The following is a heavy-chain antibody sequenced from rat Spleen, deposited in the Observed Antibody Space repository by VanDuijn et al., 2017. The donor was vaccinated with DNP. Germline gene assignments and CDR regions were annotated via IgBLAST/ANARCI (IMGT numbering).Heavy chain of an antibody. Sequence: EVQLVESGGGLVQPGRSLKLSCAASGLTFSDYAMAWVRQAPKKGLEWVATISYNGGTPYYRDSVKGRFTISRDNAQSTLYLQMNSLRSEDTATYYCTRVNYGGYYYVMDAWGQGASVTVSS. V-gene: IGHV5-17*01. CDR3: TRVNYGGYYYVMDA. D-gene: IGHD1-11*01. CDR2: ISYNGGTP. CDR1: GLTFSDYA. J-gene: IGHJ4*01.